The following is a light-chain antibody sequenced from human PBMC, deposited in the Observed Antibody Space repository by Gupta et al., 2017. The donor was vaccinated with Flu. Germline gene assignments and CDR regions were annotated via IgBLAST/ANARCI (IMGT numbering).Light chain of an antibody. V-gene: IGLV2-23*02. Sequence: TISDTGTSSDGGSYNLVSWYQQHPGKAPKLIIYEVSKRPSGVSNRFSGSKSGNTASLTISGLQAEDEADYYCCSYAGSSTLGVFGGGTKLTVL. CDR1: SSDGGSYNL. CDR3: CSYAGSSTLGV. J-gene: IGLJ3*02. CDR2: EVS.